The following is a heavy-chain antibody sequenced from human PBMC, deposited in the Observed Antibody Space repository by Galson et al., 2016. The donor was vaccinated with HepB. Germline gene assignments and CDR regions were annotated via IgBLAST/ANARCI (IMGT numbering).Heavy chain of an antibody. D-gene: IGHD1-26*01. J-gene: IGHJ4*02. Sequence: SLRLSCAASGFVFPNFGLSWVRQAPGKGLEWVASISTRRTTYYSDSVQGRFTISRDNADNSLSLQMNSLSGDDTALYYCAKDGSYSGNLHGYFDYWGQGTLVTVSS. CDR2: ISTRRTT. CDR3: AKDGSYSGNLHGYFDY. CDR1: GFVFPNFG. V-gene: IGHV3-69-1*01.